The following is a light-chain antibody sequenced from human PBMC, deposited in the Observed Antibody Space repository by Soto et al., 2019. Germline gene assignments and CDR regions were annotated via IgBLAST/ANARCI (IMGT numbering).Light chain of an antibody. J-gene: IGKJ1*01. CDR1: QSVLYSSNNKNY. V-gene: IGKV4-1*01. CDR2: DAS. Sequence: DIVMTQSPDSLAVSLGERATINCKSSQSVLYSSNNKNYLAWYQQKPGQPPRLLIQDASRRATGIPDRFSGSGSGADFTLTISRLEPEDFAVYYCQQYGSSRWTFGQGTKVDIK. CDR3: QQYGSSRWT.